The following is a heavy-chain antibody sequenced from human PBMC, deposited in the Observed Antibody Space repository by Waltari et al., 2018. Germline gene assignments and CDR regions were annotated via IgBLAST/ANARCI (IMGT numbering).Heavy chain of an antibody. CDR3: ARHRRGSNGIDY. V-gene: IGHV4-34*01. J-gene: IGHJ4*02. D-gene: IGHD7-27*01. Sequence: QVQLQQWGAGLLKPSETLSLTCGYYGESFNNYYWIWVRQPPGTGLEWIGETDKRGATKYNPSRAIRVTISLDTSKSQFSLSLRSVITADAAMYYCARHRRGSNGIDYWGQGTLVTVSS. CDR2: TDKRGAT. CDR1: GESFNNYY.